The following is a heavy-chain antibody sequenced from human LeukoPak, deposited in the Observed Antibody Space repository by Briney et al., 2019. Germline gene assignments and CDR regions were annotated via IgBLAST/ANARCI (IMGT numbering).Heavy chain of an antibody. CDR2: IYYSGST. V-gene: IGHV4-59*01. CDR3: ARLYCSSTSCYIGGDGDY. CDR1: GGSISSYY. Sequence: PSETLSLTCTVSGGSISSYYWSWIRPPPGKGLEWIGYIYYSGSTNYNPSLKSRVTISVDTSKNQFALKLSSVTAADTAVYYCARLYCSSTSCYIGGDGDYWGQGTLVTVSS. D-gene: IGHD2-2*02. J-gene: IGHJ4*02.